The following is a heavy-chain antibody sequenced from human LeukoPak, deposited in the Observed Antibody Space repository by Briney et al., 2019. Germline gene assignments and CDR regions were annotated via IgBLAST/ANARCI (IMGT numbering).Heavy chain of an antibody. D-gene: IGHD3-16*01. CDR3: AEWPEGAMDYFDY. V-gene: IGHV3-23*01. CDR1: GFSFSSYA. J-gene: IGHJ4*02. CDR2: IGVDGTRT. Sequence: GGSLRLSCAASGFSFSSYAMIWARQAPVKGLEWVSAIGVDGTRTYYADSVKGRFTISRDNSKNTLYLEMSSLRVEDTAIYYCAEWPEGAMDYFDYWGQGTLVTVSS.